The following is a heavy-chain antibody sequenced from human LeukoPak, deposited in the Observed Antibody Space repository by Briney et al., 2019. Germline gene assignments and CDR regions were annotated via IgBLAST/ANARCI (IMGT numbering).Heavy chain of an antibody. CDR2: IWYDGSKK. J-gene: IGHJ4*02. CDR3: AKELGIVVVTPTDY. Sequence: PGGSLRLSCAASGYTFSSYGMHWVRQAPGKGLEWVAVIWYDGSKKYYADSVKGRFTISRDNSKNTLYLQMDNVRAEDTAVYYCAKELGIVVVTPTDYWGQGTLVTVSS. V-gene: IGHV3-30*02. CDR1: GYTFSSYG. D-gene: IGHD2-21*02.